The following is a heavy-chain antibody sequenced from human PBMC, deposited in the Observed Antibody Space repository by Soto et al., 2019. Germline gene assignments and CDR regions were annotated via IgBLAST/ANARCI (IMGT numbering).Heavy chain of an antibody. V-gene: IGHV1-69*13. J-gene: IGHJ4*02. CDR2: IIPIFNST. CDR1: GSRFSNYV. CDR3: ARKGRGKKAGYNGLVSLGY. Sequence: VKVSCKVSGSRFSNYVISWVRQAPGHGLEWLGRIIPIFNSTKYAQSFQGRVTITADKSTSTASLELSSLRSDDTAVYYCARKGRGKKAGYNGLVSLGYWGQGTLVTVSS. D-gene: IGHD2-2*02.